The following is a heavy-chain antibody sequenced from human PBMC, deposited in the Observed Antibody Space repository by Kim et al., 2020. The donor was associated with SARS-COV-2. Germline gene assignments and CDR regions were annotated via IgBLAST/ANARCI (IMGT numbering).Heavy chain of an antibody. Sequence: KGRFTISRHNSKNTLYLQMNSLRAEDTAVYYWARSRITMVRGVITGWFDPWGQGTLVTVSS. V-gene: IGHV3-53*04. J-gene: IGHJ5*02. CDR3: ARSRITMVRGVITGWFDP. D-gene: IGHD3-10*01.